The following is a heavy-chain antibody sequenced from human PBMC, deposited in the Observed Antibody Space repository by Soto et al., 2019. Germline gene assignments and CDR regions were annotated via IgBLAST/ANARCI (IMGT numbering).Heavy chain of an antibody. CDR1: GFNFNSYT. CDR2: ISSSGYI. Sequence: EVQLVEYGGGLVKPGGSLRLSCAASGFNFNSYTINWVRQAPGKRLEWLSSISSSGYIFSTDSVRGRFTISRDNAKNSVYLQITSLRAEDTAVDLCARDCSGGSCYPGMDVWGQGTTVTFSS. CDR3: ARDCSGGSCYPGMDV. V-gene: IGHV3-21*01. J-gene: IGHJ6*02. D-gene: IGHD2-15*01.